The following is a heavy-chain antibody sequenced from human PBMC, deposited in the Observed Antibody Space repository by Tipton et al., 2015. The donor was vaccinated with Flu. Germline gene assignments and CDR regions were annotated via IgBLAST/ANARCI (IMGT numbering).Heavy chain of an antibody. Sequence: TLSLTCTVSGGSISSYYWTWIRQPAGKGLEWIGRIYASGSTDYNPSLKSRVTMSVDTSKNQFSLNLGSVTAADTAVYYCAKEVVVPATRFDTWGQGTQVTV. V-gene: IGHV4-4*07. CDR2: IYASGST. CDR3: AKEVVVPATRFDT. J-gene: IGHJ4*02. D-gene: IGHD2-15*01. CDR1: GGSISSYY.